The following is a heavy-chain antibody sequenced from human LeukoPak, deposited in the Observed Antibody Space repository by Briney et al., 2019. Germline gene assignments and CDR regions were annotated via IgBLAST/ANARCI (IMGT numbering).Heavy chain of an antibody. CDR1: GHSLTRYG. J-gene: IGHJ4*02. Sequence: ASVKASCKGSGHSLTRYGISWVRQAPGQRLEWMGWISAYNGNTNYAQKLQGRVTMTTDTSTSTAYMELRSLRSDDTAVYYCARVGAYCTSTSCFDYWGQGTLVTVSS. D-gene: IGHD2-2*01. CDR2: ISAYNGNT. V-gene: IGHV1-18*01. CDR3: ARVGAYCTSTSCFDY.